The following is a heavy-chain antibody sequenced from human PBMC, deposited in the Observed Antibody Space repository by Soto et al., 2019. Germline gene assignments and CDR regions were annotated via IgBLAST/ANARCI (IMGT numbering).Heavy chain of an antibody. CDR2: ISSSSSYI. D-gene: IGHD2-15*01. CDR3: ARDLDCSGGSCYSRGYYYGMDV. J-gene: IGHJ6*02. CDR1: GFTFSSYS. Sequence: GGSLRLSCAASGFTFSSYSMNWVRQAPGKGLEWVSSISSSSSYIYYADSVKGRFTISRDNAKNPLYLQMNSLRAEDTAVYYCARDLDCSGGSCYSRGYYYGMDVWGQGTTVTVAS. V-gene: IGHV3-21*01.